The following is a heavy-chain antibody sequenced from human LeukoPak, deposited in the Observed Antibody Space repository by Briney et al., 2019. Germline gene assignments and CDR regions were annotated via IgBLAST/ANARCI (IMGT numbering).Heavy chain of an antibody. Sequence: KSSETLSLTCGVSGGSITSTNYWTWVRQPPGKGLEWIGEVNLHGDTNYNPSLKSRVDISVDKSENHISLQLTAVTAADTAVYYCARERGGEFDYWGQGTLVTVSS. CDR2: VNLHGDT. CDR1: GGSITSTNY. CDR3: ARERGGEFDY. J-gene: IGHJ4*02. D-gene: IGHD3-16*01. V-gene: IGHV4-4*02.